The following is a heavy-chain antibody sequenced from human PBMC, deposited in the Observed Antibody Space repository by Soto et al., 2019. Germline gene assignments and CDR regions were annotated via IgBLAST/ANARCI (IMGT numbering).Heavy chain of an antibody. CDR2: IYYSGST. V-gene: IGHV4-59*01. J-gene: IGHJ6*02. Sequence: SETLSLTCTVSGGSISSYYWSWIRQPPGKGLEWIGYIYYSGSTNYNPSLKSRVTISVDTSKNQFSRKLSSVTAADTAVYYCARDQYDILTGYQSLDHPYGMDVWGQGTTVTVSS. D-gene: IGHD3-9*01. CDR3: ARDQYDILTGYQSLDHPYGMDV. CDR1: GGSISSYY.